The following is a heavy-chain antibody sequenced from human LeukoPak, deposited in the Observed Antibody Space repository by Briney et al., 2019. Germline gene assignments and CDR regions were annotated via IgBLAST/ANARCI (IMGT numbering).Heavy chain of an antibody. CDR3: TTGLTYKFGNY. CDR1: GFTFSGSA. Sequence: GGSLRLSCAASGFTFSGSAMHWVRQASGKGLEWVGRIRSKANSYATAYAASVKGRFTISRDDSKNTAYLQMNSLKTEDTAVYYCTTGLTYKFGNYWGQGTLVTVSS. CDR2: IRSKANSYAT. V-gene: IGHV3-73*01. D-gene: IGHD3-10*01. J-gene: IGHJ4*02.